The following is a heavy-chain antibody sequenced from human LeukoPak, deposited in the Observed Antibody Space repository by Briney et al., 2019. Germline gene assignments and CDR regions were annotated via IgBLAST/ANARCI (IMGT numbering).Heavy chain of an antibody. D-gene: IGHD2-21*01. V-gene: IGHV3-30*04. CDR3: ARERADAIGAFDS. Sequence: GRSLSLSCAASGFTFNSHSINWVRQAPGQGLEWVAVISSDGNTKHYGDSVRGRFTISRDNSKNTLWLQMSSLRAEDTALYYCARERADAIGAFDSWGQGTLVTVSS. J-gene: IGHJ4*02. CDR1: GFTFNSHS. CDR2: ISSDGNTK.